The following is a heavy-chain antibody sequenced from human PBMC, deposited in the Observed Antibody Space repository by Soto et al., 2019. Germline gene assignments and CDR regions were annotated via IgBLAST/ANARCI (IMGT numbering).Heavy chain of an antibody. CDR2: ISWNSGRI. J-gene: IGHJ3*02. CDR1: GFTFSGYS. D-gene: IGHD3-22*01. V-gene: IGHV3-9*01. CDR3: AKGNYYDNSGYSTAFDI. Sequence: EVQLVESGGGLVQWGGSLRLSCAASGFTFSGYSVNWVRQAPGKGLEWVSGISWNSGRIGYADSVKGRFTISRDNAKNSLYLQMNSLRAEDTALYYCAKGNYYDNSGYSTAFDIWGQGTMVTVSS.